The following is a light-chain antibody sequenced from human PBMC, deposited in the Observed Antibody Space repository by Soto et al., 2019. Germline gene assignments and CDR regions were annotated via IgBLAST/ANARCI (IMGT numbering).Light chain of an antibody. V-gene: IGKV3-20*01. CDR2: GAS. CDR3: QQYGDSSSYT. J-gene: IGKJ2*01. CDR1: QSVRSTY. Sequence: EIVLTQSPGTLSLSPGDRATLSCRASQSVRSTYLDWYQQKPGQHPRLLIYGASSRATGIPDRFSGSGSGTDFTLTISSLEPEDFAVYYCQQYGDSSSYTFGQGNKLEIK.